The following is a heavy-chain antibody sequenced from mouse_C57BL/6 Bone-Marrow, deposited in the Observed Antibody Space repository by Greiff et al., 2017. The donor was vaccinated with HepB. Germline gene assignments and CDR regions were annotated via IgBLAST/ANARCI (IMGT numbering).Heavy chain of an antibody. CDR3: ARSYYRFDY. J-gene: IGHJ2*01. CDR1: GYTFTSYW. Sequence: QVQLKQPGAELVKPGASVKLSCKASGYTFTSYWMHWVKQRPGQGLEWIGMIHPNSGSTNYNEKFKSKATLTVNKSSSTAYMELRSLTSEDSAVYYCARSYYRFDYWGQGTTLTVSS. D-gene: IGHD2-14*01. CDR2: IHPNSGST. V-gene: IGHV1-64*01.